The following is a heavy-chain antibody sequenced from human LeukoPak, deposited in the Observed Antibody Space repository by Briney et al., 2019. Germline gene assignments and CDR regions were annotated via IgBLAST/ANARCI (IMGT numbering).Heavy chain of an antibody. V-gene: IGHV3-33*02. J-gene: IGHJ3*02. CDR3: ARDRLRDGYRFDGFDI. D-gene: IGHD5-24*01. Sequence: GRSLRLSCAASGFTFSTYGMHWARQAPGKGLEWVAVIWYDASNEYYADSAKGRFTISRHNSKNTLFLEMNSLRAEDTAVYYCARDRLRDGYRFDGFDIWGQGTMVTVSS. CDR2: IWYDASNE. CDR1: GFTFSTYG.